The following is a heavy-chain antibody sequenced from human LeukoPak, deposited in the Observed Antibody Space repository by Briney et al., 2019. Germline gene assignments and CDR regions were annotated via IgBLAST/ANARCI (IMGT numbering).Heavy chain of an antibody. CDR3: ARDLGEWFGESNWFDP. CDR1: GFTFTAYT. Sequence: GGSLRLSCAASGFTFTAYTINWVRQAPGKGLEWVSYISSSSSYIYYADSVKGRFTISRDNAKNSLYLQMNSLRAEDTAVYYCARDLGEWFGESNWFDPWGQGTLVSVSS. D-gene: IGHD3-10*01. V-gene: IGHV3-21*01. CDR2: ISSSSSYI. J-gene: IGHJ5*02.